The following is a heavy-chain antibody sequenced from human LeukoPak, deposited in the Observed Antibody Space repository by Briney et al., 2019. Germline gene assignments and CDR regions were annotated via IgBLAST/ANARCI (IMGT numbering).Heavy chain of an antibody. CDR3: ARGSFDYGDYQIFDY. Sequence: SETLSLTCAVYAGSFSNYYWSWIRQPPGKGLEWIGEIYHSGSTNYNPSLKSRVTISVDTSKNQSSLKLSSVIAADTAMYYCARGSFDYGDYQIFDYWGQGTPVTVSS. V-gene: IGHV4-34*01. D-gene: IGHD4-17*01. CDR1: AGSFSNYY. J-gene: IGHJ4*02. CDR2: IYHSGST.